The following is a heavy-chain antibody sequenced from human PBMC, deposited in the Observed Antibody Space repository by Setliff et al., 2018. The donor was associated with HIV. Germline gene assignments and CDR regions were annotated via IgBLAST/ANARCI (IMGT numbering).Heavy chain of an antibody. V-gene: IGHV1-8*03. J-gene: IGHJ4*02. CDR1: GYTFTSYD. CDR2: MNPNSGNT. CDR3: ARGRFRGRGRNSHFDY. Sequence: AAVKVPCKDSGYTFTSYDINWVRQAAGQGLEWMGWMNPNSGNTGYAQKFQGRVTITRNNSISTAYMELSSLRSEDTAVYYCARGRFRGRGRNSHFDYWGQGTLVTVSS. D-gene: IGHD3-10*01.